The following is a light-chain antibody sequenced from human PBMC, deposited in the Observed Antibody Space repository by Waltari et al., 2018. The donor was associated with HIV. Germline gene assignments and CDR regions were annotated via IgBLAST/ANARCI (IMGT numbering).Light chain of an antibody. CDR3: QSYDSSLVI. CDR1: SSNVGAGYD. J-gene: IGLJ2*01. CDR2: GNN. V-gene: IGLV1-40*01. Sequence: QSVLTQPPSVSGAPGQRVTISCTGSSSNVGAGYDVTWYQQLPGTTPKLLIYGNNNRPSGVPDRFSGSKSGTSASLAITGLQADDEADYYCQSYDSSLVIFGGGTKLTVL.